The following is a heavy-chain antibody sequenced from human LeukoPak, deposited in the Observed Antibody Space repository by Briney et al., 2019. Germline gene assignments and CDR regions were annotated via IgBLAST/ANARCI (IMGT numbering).Heavy chain of an antibody. CDR2: IYTSGIT. Sequence: SQTLSLTCTVSGGSISSGTYYWSWIRQPAGKGLEWIGRIYTSGITNYNPSLKSRVTISVDTSKNQFSLKLSSVTAADTAMYYCARGGAFDIWGQGTMVTVSS. J-gene: IGHJ3*02. V-gene: IGHV4-61*02. CDR1: GGSISSGTYY. D-gene: IGHD4-23*01. CDR3: ARGGAFDI.